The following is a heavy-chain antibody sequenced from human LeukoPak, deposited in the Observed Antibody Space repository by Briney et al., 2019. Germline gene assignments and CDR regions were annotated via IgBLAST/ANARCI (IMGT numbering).Heavy chain of an antibody. J-gene: IGHJ6*02. V-gene: IGHV3-30-3*01. Sequence: GGSLRLSCAASGFTFSSYAMHWVRQAPGKGLEWVAVISYDGSNKYYADSVKGRFTTSRDNSKNTLYLQMNSLRAEDTAVYYCARDRGSSSPQTNYYYYYGMDVWGQGTTVTVPS. D-gene: IGHD6-6*01. CDR1: GFTFSSYA. CDR3: ARDRGSSSPQTNYYYYYGMDV. CDR2: ISYDGSNK.